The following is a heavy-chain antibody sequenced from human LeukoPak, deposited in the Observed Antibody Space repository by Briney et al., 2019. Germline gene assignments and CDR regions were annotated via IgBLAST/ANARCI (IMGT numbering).Heavy chain of an antibody. Sequence: GASVKVSCKASGYMFTRYGISWVRQAPGQGLEWMGWISAYNANTNYAQKFQGRVTMTTDTSTSTAYMELRSLRSDDTAMYYCARLEYYDSSGYLFDYWGQGTLVTVSS. CDR2: ISAYNANT. J-gene: IGHJ4*02. CDR1: GYMFTRYG. D-gene: IGHD3-22*01. CDR3: ARLEYYDSSGYLFDY. V-gene: IGHV1-18*01.